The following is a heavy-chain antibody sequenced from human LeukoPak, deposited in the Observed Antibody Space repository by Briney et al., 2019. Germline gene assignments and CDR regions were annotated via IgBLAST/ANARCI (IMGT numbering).Heavy chain of an antibody. V-gene: IGHV3-30*04. J-gene: IGHJ4*02. CDR2: ISYEGSNE. CDR1: GFIFSNYA. CDR3: VRDSSESGRLDS. Sequence: GGSLRLSCTTSGFIFSNYAMHRVRQAPGKGMEWVAVISYEGSNEDYGDYVRGRFTISRDNSKDTLYLQMNSLRLEDTAVYYCVRDSSESGRLDSWGQGTLVTVSS. D-gene: IGHD3-10*01.